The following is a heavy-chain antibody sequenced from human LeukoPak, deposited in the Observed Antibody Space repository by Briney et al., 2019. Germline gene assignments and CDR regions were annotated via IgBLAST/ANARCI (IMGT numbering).Heavy chain of an antibody. CDR2: ISSSSSYI. CDR3: ARVDSGYDYIYY. CDR1: TFTFSSYS. D-gene: IGHD5-12*01. V-gene: IGHV3-21*01. J-gene: IGHJ4*02. Sequence: GGSVTLSCAGSTFTFSSYSMNWVRQAQGQGREWVSDISSSSSYIYYADSVRGRFTITRDNAKNSLYLHMNSVRAEDTAVYYCARVDSGYDYIYYWGQGTLVTVSS.